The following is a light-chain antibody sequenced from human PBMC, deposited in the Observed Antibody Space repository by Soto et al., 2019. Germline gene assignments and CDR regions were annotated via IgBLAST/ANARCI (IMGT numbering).Light chain of an antibody. CDR3: ETWDSNTV. CDR2: LEGSGSY. Sequence: QPVLTQSSSASASLGSSVKLTCTLSSEHSSYIIAWHQQQPGKAPRYLMKLEGSGSYNKGSGVPDRFSGSSSGADRYLTISNLQSEDEADYYCETWDSNTVFGGGTKLTVL. J-gene: IGLJ2*01. V-gene: IGLV4-60*03. CDR1: SEHSSYI.